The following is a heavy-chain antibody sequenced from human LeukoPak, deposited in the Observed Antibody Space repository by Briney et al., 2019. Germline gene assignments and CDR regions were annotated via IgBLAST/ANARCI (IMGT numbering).Heavy chain of an antibody. CDR1: GYTFTSYG. CDR2: ISAYNGNT. CDR3: ARDMTGFSSPPPGDY. J-gene: IGHJ4*02. V-gene: IGHV1-18*01. Sequence: GASVKVSCKASGYTFTSYGISWVRQAPGQGLERMGWISAYNGNTNYAQKLQGRVTMTTDTSTSTAYMELRSLRSDDTAVYYCARDMTGFSSPPPGDYWGQGTLVTVSS. D-gene: IGHD3-9*01.